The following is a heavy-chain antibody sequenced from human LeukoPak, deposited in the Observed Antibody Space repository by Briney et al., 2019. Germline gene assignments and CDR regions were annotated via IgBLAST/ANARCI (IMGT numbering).Heavy chain of an antibody. Sequence: SETLSLTCTVSGGSISSYYWSWIRQPPGKRLEWIGYIYYSGSTNYNPSLKSRVTISVDTSKNQFSLKLSSVTAADTAVYYCARDLRYSYGSYYYGMDVWGQGTTVTVSS. CDR2: IYYSGST. D-gene: IGHD5-18*01. CDR1: GGSISSYY. CDR3: ARDLRYSYGSYYYGMDV. V-gene: IGHV4-59*01. J-gene: IGHJ6*02.